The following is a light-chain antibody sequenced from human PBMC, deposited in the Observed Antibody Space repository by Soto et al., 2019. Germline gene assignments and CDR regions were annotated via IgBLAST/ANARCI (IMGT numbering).Light chain of an antibody. CDR2: SNN. V-gene: IGLV1-44*01. Sequence: QSVLTQPPSASATPGQRVTISCSGGSSNIGSNTVNWYQQLPGTAANLLIYSNNQRPSGVPDRFSGSKSGTSASLAISGLQSEDEADYYCAAWDDSLNAVVFGGGTKLTVL. J-gene: IGLJ2*01. CDR3: AAWDDSLNAVV. CDR1: SSNIGSNT.